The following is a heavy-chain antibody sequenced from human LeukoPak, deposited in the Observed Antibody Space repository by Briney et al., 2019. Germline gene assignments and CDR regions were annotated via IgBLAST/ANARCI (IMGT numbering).Heavy chain of an antibody. CDR2: INHSGST. CDR3: ARGRFDQLDV. V-gene: IGHV4-34*01. Sequence: NSSETLSLTCAVYGGSFSGYYWSWIRQPPGKGLEWIGEINHSGSTNYNPSLKSRVTISVDTSKNQFSLKLSSVTAADTAVYYCARGRFDQLDVWGKGTTVTISS. CDR1: GGSFSGYY. D-gene: IGHD3-3*01. J-gene: IGHJ6*04.